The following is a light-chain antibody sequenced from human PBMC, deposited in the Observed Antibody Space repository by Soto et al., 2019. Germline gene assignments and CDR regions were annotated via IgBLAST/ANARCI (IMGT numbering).Light chain of an antibody. CDR2: GAS. J-gene: IGKJ2*01. V-gene: IGKV3-20*01. CDR1: HSVSSSY. CDR3: QQYGSSPPRYT. Sequence: IVLTQSPGTLSLSPGESATLSCKASHSVSSSYLAWYQQKPGQAPRLLIYGASSRATGIPDRFSGSGSGTDFTLTISRLEPEHFAVYYCQQYGSSPPRYTFGQGTKVDI.